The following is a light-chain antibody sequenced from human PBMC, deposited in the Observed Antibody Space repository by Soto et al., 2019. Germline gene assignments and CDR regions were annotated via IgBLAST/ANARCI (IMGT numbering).Light chain of an antibody. CDR3: AAWDDSLNGAVV. V-gene: IGLV1-44*01. J-gene: IGLJ2*01. CDR1: SSNIGINT. CDR2: SNN. Sequence: QSVLTQPPSASGTPGQRVSISCSGSSSNIGINTVNWYQQLPGTAPKLRIYSNNQRPSGVPDRFSGSKSGTSASLAISGLQSEDEADYYCAAWDDSLNGAVVFGGGTKLTVL.